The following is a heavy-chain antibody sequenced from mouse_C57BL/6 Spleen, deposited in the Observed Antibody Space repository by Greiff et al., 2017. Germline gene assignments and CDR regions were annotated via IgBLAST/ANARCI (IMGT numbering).Heavy chain of an antibody. V-gene: IGHV1-59*01. CDR1: GYTFTSYW. J-gene: IGHJ4*01. CDR2: IDPSDSYT. D-gene: IGHD4-1*01. CDR3: ARRKLGRDYAMDY. Sequence: VQLQQPGAELVRPGTSVKLSCKASGYTFTSYWMHWVKQRPGQGLEWIGVIDPSDSYTNYNQKFKGKATLTVDTSSSTAYMQLSSLTSEDSAVYYCARRKLGRDYAMDYWGQGTSVTVSS.